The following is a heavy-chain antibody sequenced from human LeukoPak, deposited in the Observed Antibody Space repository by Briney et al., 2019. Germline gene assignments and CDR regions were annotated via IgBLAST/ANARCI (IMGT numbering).Heavy chain of an antibody. D-gene: IGHD6-13*01. Sequence: ETLSLTCAVYGGSFSGYYWSWIRQPPGKGLEWIGEINHSGSTNYNPSLKSRVTISVDTSKNQFSLKLSSVTAADTAVYYCARGLAAAGTVWFDPWGQGTLVTVSS. J-gene: IGHJ5*02. CDR3: ARGLAAAGTVWFDP. V-gene: IGHV4-34*01. CDR2: INHSGST. CDR1: GGSFSGYY.